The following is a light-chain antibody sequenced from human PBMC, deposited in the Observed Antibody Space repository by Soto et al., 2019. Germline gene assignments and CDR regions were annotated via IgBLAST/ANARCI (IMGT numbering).Light chain of an antibody. CDR3: QQRSNWPLT. Sequence: EIVLTQSPATLSLSPGERATLSCKASQSISSHLAWYQQKPGQAPRLLIYDASSRATGIPARFSGSGSGTEFTRTISSLEPEDSAFFYCQQRSNWPLTFGGGTKVEIK. J-gene: IGKJ4*01. CDR1: QSISSH. CDR2: DAS. V-gene: IGKV3-11*01.